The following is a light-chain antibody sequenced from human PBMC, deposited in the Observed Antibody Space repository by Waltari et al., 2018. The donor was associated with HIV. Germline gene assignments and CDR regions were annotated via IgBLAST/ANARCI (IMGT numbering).Light chain of an antibody. CDR1: DNDFGLYNF. Sequence: AVTQPASVSGLPGQSTTLSCTGDDNDFGLYNFVSWSQQPSGKPPRLILYYVDMRASGVSDRFSGSMSGNTASLTISGLRAEDEGHYYCASFTGDNTVIFGGGTEVTVL. CDR3: ASFTGDNTVI. V-gene: IGLV2-14*03. CDR2: YVD. J-gene: IGLJ2*01.